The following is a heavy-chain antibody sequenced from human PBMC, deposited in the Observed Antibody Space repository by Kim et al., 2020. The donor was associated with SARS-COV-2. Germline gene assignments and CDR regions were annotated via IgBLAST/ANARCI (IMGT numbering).Heavy chain of an antibody. J-gene: IGHJ6*01. CDR2: INPNNGGT. CDR3: AREWDV. Sequence: ASVKVSCKASGYRFIAYFIHWVRQAPGQGLEWMGRINPNNGGTTYAQKFQGRVTMTRDTSISTAYMELSRLKSEDTAVYYCAREWDVWGQVTLVTVS. CDR1: GYRFIAYF. V-gene: IGHV1-2*06.